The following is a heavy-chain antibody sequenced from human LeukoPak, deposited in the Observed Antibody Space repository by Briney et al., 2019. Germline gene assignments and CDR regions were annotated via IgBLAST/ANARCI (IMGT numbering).Heavy chain of an antibody. V-gene: IGHV3-7*03. CDR2: IKQEGSEK. J-gene: IGHJ4*02. D-gene: IGHD2-2*01. CDR1: GFTFSSYW. Sequence: GGSLRLSCAASGFTFSSYWVSWVRQAPGKGLEWVANIKQEGSEKYYVDSVKGRFTISRDNAKNSLYLQMNSLRAEDTAVYYCARVVSFYCSSTSCSSDYFDYWGQGTLVTVSS. CDR3: ARVVSFYCSSTSCSSDYFDY.